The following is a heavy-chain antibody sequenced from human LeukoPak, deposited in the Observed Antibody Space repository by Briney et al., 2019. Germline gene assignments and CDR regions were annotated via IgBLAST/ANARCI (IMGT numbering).Heavy chain of an antibody. J-gene: IGHJ4*02. D-gene: IGHD3-22*01. CDR3: ARHVVDSSRYYLEYFDF. V-gene: IGHV4-39*01. Sequence: SETLSLTCTVSGDPISSSSYYWGWIRQPPGKGLEWIGGMYYSGSTYYNPSLKSRVTIFVDTSKNQFSLKLSSVPAADTAVYYWARHVVDSSRYYLEYFDFWGEGTLVTVSS. CDR1: GDPISSSSYY. CDR2: MYYSGST.